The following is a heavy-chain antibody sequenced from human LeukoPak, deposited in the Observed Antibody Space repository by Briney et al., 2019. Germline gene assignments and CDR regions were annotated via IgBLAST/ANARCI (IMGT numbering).Heavy chain of an antibody. CDR3: AKARDIVVVPAATPLDY. D-gene: IGHD2-2*01. J-gene: IGHJ4*02. V-gene: IGHV3-21*04. CDR1: GFTFSSYS. Sequence: PGGSLRLSCAASGFTFSSYSMNWVRQAPGKGLEWVSSISSSSSYIYYADSVKGRFTISRDNSKNTLYLQMNSLRAEDTAVYYCAKARDIVVVPAATPLDYWGQGTLVTVSS. CDR2: ISSSSSYI.